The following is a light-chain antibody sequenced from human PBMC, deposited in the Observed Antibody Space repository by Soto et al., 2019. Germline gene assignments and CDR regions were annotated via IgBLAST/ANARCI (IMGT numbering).Light chain of an antibody. CDR2: GTS. CDR3: QQYNNWPQT. Sequence: EIVMTQSPATLSVSPGERATLSCRASQSVSSNLAWYQQKPGQAPSLLIYGTSTRATGIPARLIGSGSGTEFTLIISSLQSKDFAVYYCQQYNNWPQTFGQGTKVEIK. J-gene: IGKJ1*01. CDR1: QSVSSN. V-gene: IGKV3-15*01.